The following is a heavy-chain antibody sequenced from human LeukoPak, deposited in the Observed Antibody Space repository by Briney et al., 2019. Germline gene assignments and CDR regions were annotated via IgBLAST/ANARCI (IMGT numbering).Heavy chain of an antibody. CDR1: GFTFSSYW. CDR3: ARDQGMVAPPDYFDY. D-gene: IGHD2-15*01. CDR2: IKQDGSEK. J-gene: IGHJ4*02. Sequence: PGGSLRPSCAASGFTFSSYWMSWVRQAPGKGLEWVANIKQDGSEKYYVDSVKGRFTISRDNAKNSLYLQMNSLRAEDTAVYYCARDQGMVAPPDYFDYWGQGTLVTVSS. V-gene: IGHV3-7*01.